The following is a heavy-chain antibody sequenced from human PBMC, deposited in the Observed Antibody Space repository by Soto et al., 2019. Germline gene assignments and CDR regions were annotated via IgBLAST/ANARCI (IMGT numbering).Heavy chain of an antibody. D-gene: IGHD3-9*01. V-gene: IGHV4-34*01. J-gene: IGHJ4*02. CDR2: INHSGST. CDR3: ARAFDWLFNFDD. Sequence: SETLSLTCAVYGGSFSGCYWSWIRQPPGKGLEWIGEINHSGSTNYNPSLKSRVTISVDTSKNQFSLKLSSVTAADTAVYYCARAFDWLFNFDDWGQGTLVTVSS. CDR1: GGSFSGCY.